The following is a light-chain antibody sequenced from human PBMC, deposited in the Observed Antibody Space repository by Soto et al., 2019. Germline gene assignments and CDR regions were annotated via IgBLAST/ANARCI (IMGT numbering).Light chain of an antibody. CDR3: QQYGTSPRGT. CDR2: GAS. CDR1: QSVSSTF. J-gene: IGKJ1*01. Sequence: PGERATLSCRASQSVSSTFFAWYQQKPGQAPRLLMFGASNRATGIPDRFSGSGSGTDFTLTISRLEPEDFAMYYCQQYGTSPRGTFGQGTRWITN. V-gene: IGKV3-20*01.